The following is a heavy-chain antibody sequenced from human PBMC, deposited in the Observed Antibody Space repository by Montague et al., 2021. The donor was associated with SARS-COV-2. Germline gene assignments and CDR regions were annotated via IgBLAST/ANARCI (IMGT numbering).Heavy chain of an antibody. CDR2: TIYTGSAWYN. Sequence: CAISGDSVAIDGVACGWVRQSPARGLQWQGITIYTGSAWYNEYAESVKGRITINPDTPKNQFSLHLTSVTPEDTAVYYCARHSYRTFDFWGQGTLVTVSS. CDR3: ARHSYRTFDF. CDR1: GDSVAIDGVA. D-gene: IGHD3-10*01. V-gene: IGHV6-1*01. J-gene: IGHJ4*02.